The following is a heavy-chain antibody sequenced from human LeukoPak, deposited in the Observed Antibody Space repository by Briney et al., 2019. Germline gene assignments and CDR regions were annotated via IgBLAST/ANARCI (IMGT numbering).Heavy chain of an antibody. J-gene: IGHJ4*02. CDR1: GFTFSSYW. V-gene: IGHV3-7*04. Sequence: GGSLRLSCAASGFTFSSYWMSWVRQAPGKGLEWVANIKQDGSEKYYVDSVKGRFTISRDNAKKSLYLQMNSLRAEDTAVYYCARGSSGYYYGLDYWGQGTLVTVSS. D-gene: IGHD3-22*01. CDR2: IKQDGSEK. CDR3: ARGSSGYYYGLDY.